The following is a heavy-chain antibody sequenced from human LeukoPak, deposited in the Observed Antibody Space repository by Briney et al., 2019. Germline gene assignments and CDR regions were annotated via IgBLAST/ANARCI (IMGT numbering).Heavy chain of an antibody. Sequence: SGGSLRLSCAASGFTFSSYGMHWVRQAPGKGLEWVAALWSDGSSKYYADSVKGRFTISRDNSKNTLFLQMNSLRAEDTAVYYCARDNSLGERGVIIGYWGQGTLVTVSS. CDR2: LWSDGSSK. D-gene: IGHD3-10*01. CDR3: ARDNSLGERGVIIGY. J-gene: IGHJ4*02. V-gene: IGHV3-33*01. CDR1: GFTFSSYG.